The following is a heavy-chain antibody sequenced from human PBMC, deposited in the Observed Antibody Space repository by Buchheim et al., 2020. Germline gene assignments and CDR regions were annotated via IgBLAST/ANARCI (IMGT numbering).Heavy chain of an antibody. CDR3: ARGWNLFYDILTGSCDF. V-gene: IGHV7-4-1*02. D-gene: IGHD3-9*01. J-gene: IGHJ4*02. CDR2: IDTNTGDP. Sequence: QVQLEQSGSELKKPGASVTVSCRSSGYTFTDYVINWVRQTPGQGLEWMEWIDTNTGDPTYARGFTGRFVFSLDTSASTAFLQISSLKAEDTGVYFCARGWNLFYDILTGSCDFWGQGTL. CDR1: GYTFTDYV.